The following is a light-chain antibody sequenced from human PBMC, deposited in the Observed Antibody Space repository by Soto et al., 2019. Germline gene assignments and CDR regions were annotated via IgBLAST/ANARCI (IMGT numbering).Light chain of an antibody. V-gene: IGLV2-14*01. J-gene: IGLJ1*01. Sequence: QSVLAQASSGSGSFGQSITISCSGPNTDLGVYGYVSWYQHQPGKAPKLLIYDVNNRPSGISDRFSGSKSGHTASLTISGLQAEDEADYFCFSKISGFVYGFGTGTKVTVL. CDR1: NTDLGVYGY. CDR2: DVN. CDR3: FSKISGFVYG.